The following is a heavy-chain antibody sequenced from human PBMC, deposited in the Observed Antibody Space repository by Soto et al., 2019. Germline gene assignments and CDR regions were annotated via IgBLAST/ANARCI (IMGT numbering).Heavy chain of an antibody. Sequence: QVQLQESGPGLVKPSETLSLTCTVSGGSIRSCYWSWIRQPPGKGLEWIGYIYYSGSTNYNPSLKSRVTISVDTSKNQFSLKLNSMTAADTAVYYCARHNYGSGSTYFDYWGQGTLVTVSS. J-gene: IGHJ4*02. D-gene: IGHD3-10*01. V-gene: IGHV4-59*08. CDR3: ARHNYGSGSTYFDY. CDR2: IYYSGST. CDR1: GGSIRSCY.